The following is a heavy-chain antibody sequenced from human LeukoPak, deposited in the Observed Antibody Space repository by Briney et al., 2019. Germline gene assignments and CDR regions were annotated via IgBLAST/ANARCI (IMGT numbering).Heavy chain of an antibody. CDR2: MSSSSSYI. Sequence: GRSLRLSCAASGFTFSSYSMNWVRQAPGKGLEWVSSMSSSSSYIYYADSVKGRFTISRDNAKNSLYLQMNSLRAEDTAVYYCARVLWFGDYYYYGMDVWGQGTTVTVSS. CDR1: GFTFSSYS. CDR3: ARVLWFGDYYYYGMDV. V-gene: IGHV3-21*01. J-gene: IGHJ6*02. D-gene: IGHD3-10*01.